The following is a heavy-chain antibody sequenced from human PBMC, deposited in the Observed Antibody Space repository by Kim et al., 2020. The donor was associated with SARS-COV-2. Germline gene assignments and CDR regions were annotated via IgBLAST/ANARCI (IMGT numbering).Heavy chain of an antibody. CDR1: GFTFSNAW. CDR3: TTDPGSIVVVIHFDY. V-gene: IGHV3-15*01. D-gene: IGHD3-22*01. CDR2: IKSKTDGGTT. Sequence: GGSLRLSCAASGFTFSNAWMSWVRQAPGKGLEWVGRIKSKTDGGTTDYAAPVKGRFTISRDDSKNTLYLQMNSLKTEDTAVYYCTTDPGSIVVVIHFDYWGQGTLVTVSS. J-gene: IGHJ4*02.